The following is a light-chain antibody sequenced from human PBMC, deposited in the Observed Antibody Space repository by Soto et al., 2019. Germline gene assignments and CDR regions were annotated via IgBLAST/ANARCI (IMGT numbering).Light chain of an antibody. V-gene: IGKV3-15*01. CDR3: QQYHNWPA. CDR1: QSVFSS. CDR2: GAA. Sequence: IVMTQSPATLSLSPGARATLSCRASQSVFSSLAWYQHKPGQAPRLLIYGAATRATGIPARFSGSGSGTEFTLTISSLQSDDIAVYYCQQYHNWPAFGQGTKVEIK. J-gene: IGKJ1*01.